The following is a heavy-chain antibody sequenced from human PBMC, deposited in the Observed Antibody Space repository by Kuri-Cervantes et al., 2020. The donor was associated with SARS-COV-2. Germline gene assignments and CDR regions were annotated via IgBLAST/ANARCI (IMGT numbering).Heavy chain of an antibody. CDR3: ARGTGDLDQ. CDR1: GGSFSDYY. V-gene: IGHV4-34*01. Sequence: ESLKISCAVYGGSFSDYYWRWVRQPPGKGLEWVGAINHSGITNYNPYIRSRVTMSVDTSKNQFSLKLTSVTAADTAVYYCARGTGDLDQWGQGTLVTVSS. D-gene: IGHD7-27*01. J-gene: IGHJ5*02. CDR2: INHSGIT.